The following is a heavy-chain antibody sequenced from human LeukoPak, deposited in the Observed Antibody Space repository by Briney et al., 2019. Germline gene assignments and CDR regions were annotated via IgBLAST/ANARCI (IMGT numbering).Heavy chain of an antibody. CDR1: GYTFTSYD. CDR3: ARAASSDWLLPYYYYYYGMDV. V-gene: IGHV1-8*01. Sequence: ASVKVSCKASGYTFTSYDINWVRQATGQGLEWMGRMNPNSGNTGYAQKFQGRVTMTRNTSISTAYMELSSLRSEDTAVYYCARAASSDWLLPYYYYYYGMDVWGQGTTVTVSS. CDR2: MNPNSGNT. D-gene: IGHD3-9*01. J-gene: IGHJ6*02.